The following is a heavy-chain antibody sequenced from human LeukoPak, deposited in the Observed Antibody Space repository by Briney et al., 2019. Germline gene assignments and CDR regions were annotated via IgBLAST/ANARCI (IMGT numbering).Heavy chain of an antibody. CDR1: GFTFTAYT. CDR2: ISGSTTDI. CDR3: ASLLRIAARPSRAAFDI. J-gene: IGHJ3*02. D-gene: IGHD6-6*01. V-gene: IGHV3-21*01. Sequence: GGSLRLSCAVSGFTFTAYTINWVRQAPGKGLEWVSYISGSTTDIYYADSVKGRFTISRDNAKRSVYLQMNSLRAEDTAVYYCASLLRIAARPSRAAFDIWGQGTMVTVSS.